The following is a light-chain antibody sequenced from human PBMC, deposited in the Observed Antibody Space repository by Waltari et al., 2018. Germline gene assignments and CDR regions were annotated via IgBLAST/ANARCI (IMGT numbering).Light chain of an antibody. CDR2: GAS. CDR1: QSVSRA. Sequence: EIVLTQSPGSLPSSPGHRVTTSCRASQSVSRALAWYQQKPGQAPRPLIFGASNRATGIPDRFSGSGSETDFSLTISRLEPEDFAVYYCQHYVRLPATFGRGTKVEIK. CDR3: QHYVRLPAT. V-gene: IGKV3-20*01. J-gene: IGKJ1*01.